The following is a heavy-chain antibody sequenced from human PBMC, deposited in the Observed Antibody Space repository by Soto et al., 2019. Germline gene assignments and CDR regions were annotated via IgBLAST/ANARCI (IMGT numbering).Heavy chain of an antibody. J-gene: IGHJ4*02. V-gene: IGHV1-69*13. Sequence: SVKVSCKASGGTFSSYAISWVRQAPGQGLEWMGGIIPIFGTANYAQKFQGRVTITADESTSTAYMELSSLRSEDTAVYYCARDFSPDSSGYFEYYFDYWGQGTLVTVSS. D-gene: IGHD3-22*01. CDR3: ARDFSPDSSGYFEYYFDY. CDR1: GGTFSSYA. CDR2: IIPIFGTA.